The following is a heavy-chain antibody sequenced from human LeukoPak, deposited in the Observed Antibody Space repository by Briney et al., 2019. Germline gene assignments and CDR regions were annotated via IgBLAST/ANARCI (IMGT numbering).Heavy chain of an antibody. CDR2: IRSKTYGGTA. Sequence: GGSLRLSCAASGFTFSSYWMSWVRQAPGKGLEWVGFIRSKTYGGTADYAASVEGRFTISRDDSNNIVYLQMNSLKTEDTALYYCSRGLEGFTAYDDYWGQGTLVTVSP. CDR3: SRGLEGFTAYDDY. J-gene: IGHJ4*02. D-gene: IGHD5-12*01. V-gene: IGHV3-49*04. CDR1: GFTFSSYW.